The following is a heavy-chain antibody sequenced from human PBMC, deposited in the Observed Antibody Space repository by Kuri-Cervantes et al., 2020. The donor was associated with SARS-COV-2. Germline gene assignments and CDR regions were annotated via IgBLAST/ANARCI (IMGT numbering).Heavy chain of an antibody. CDR3: ARHTPSYYDFWSGYLIYYGMDV. D-gene: IGHD3-3*01. V-gene: IGHV4-59*01. J-gene: IGHJ6*02. CDR1: GGSISSYY. Sequence: SETLSLTCTVSGGSISSYYWSWIWQPPGKGLEWIGYIYYSGSTTYNPSLKSRVTISVDTSKNQFSLKLSSVTAADTAVYYCARHTPSYYDFWSGYLIYYGMDVWGQGTTVTVSS. CDR2: IYYSGST.